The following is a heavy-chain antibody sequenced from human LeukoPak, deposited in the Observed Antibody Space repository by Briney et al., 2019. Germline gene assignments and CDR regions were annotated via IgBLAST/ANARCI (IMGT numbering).Heavy chain of an antibody. Sequence: PGGSLRLSCAASGFTFNSYAMSWVRQAPGKGLECVSAISGSGGSTYYADSVKGRFTISRDNSKNTLYLQMNSLRAEDTAVYYCARGVDCSSTSCYVYYYYYGMDVWGQGTTVTVSS. CDR1: GFTFNSYA. J-gene: IGHJ6*02. D-gene: IGHD2-2*01. CDR3: ARGVDCSSTSCYVYYYYYGMDV. CDR2: ISGSGGST. V-gene: IGHV3-23*01.